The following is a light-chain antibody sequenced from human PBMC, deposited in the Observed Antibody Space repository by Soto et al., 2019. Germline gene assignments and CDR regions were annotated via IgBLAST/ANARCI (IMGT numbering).Light chain of an antibody. Sequence: EMVLTQSPATLSLSPGERATLSCRASQSVSSYLAWYQQKPGQAPRLLLYDASNRATGIPARFSGSGSGTDFTLTTRSLEPKDFAVYYCQQRSNLPLLTFGGGTKGESK. CDR2: DAS. J-gene: IGKJ4*01. CDR1: QSVSSY. CDR3: QQRSNLPLLT. V-gene: IGKV3-11*01.